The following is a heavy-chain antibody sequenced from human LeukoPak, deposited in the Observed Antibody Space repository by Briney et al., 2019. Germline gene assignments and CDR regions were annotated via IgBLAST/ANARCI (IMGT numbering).Heavy chain of an antibody. V-gene: IGHV3-9*01. CDR3: AREFEGADTFDY. CDR1: GFTFDDYA. J-gene: IGHJ4*02. Sequence: GGSLRLSCAASGFTFDDYAMHWVRQAPGKGLEWVSGISWNSGSIGYVDSVKGRFTISRDNAKNSLYLQMNSLRAEDTAVYYCAREFEGADTFDYWGQGTLVTVSS. CDR2: ISWNSGSI. D-gene: IGHD3-10*01.